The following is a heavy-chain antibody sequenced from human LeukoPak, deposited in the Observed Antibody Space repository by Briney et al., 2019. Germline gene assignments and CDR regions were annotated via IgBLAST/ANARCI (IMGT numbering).Heavy chain of an antibody. CDR2: LSASVGST. V-gene: IGHV3-23*01. D-gene: IGHD6-13*01. CDR1: GFTFSSYA. CDR3: ASRSINWYRGNNWFDP. J-gene: IGHJ5*02. Sequence: GGSLRLSCAASGFTFSSYAMSWVRQAPGKGLEWVSALSASVGSTFYADSVRGRFTISRDNSKNTLYLQMNSLRVEDTAVYYCASRSINWYRGNNWFDPWGQGTLVTVSS.